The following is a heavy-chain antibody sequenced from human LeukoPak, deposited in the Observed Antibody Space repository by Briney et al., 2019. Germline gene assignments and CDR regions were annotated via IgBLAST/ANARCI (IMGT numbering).Heavy chain of an antibody. Sequence: SETLSLTCAVYGGSFSGYYWSWIRQPPGKGLEWIGGINHSGSTNYNPSLKSRVTISVDTSKNQFSLKLSSVTAADTAVYYCARGGSYYYGSGSYRVQVSYYYGMDVWGKGTTVTVSS. CDR2: INHSGST. CDR1: GGSFSGYY. D-gene: IGHD3-10*01. CDR3: ARGGSYYYGSGSYRVQVSYYYGMDV. V-gene: IGHV4-34*01. J-gene: IGHJ6*04.